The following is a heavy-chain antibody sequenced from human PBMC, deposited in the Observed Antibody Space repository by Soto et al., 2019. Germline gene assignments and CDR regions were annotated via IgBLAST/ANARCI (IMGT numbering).Heavy chain of an antibody. J-gene: IGHJ4*02. CDR2: IYWDDDK. CDR3: AHRVLRTVFGLVTTTATYFDF. V-gene: IGHV2-5*02. D-gene: IGHD3-3*01. Sequence: QITLKESGPTVVNPTETLTLTCTFSGFSLTTSGVGVGWVRQSPGKAPEWLALIYWDDDKRYSTSLKSRLTITKDTSKNQVVLTMANVDPADTATYFCAHRVLRTVFGLVTTTATYFDFWGQGTPVVVSS. CDR1: GFSLTTSGVG.